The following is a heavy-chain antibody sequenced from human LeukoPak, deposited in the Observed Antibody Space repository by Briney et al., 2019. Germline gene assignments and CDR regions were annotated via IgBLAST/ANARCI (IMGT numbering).Heavy chain of an antibody. CDR2: IYYSGST. J-gene: IGHJ4*02. CDR3: ARHRGHYDSSGHCADY. D-gene: IGHD3-22*01. V-gene: IGHV4-39*01. CDR1: GGSISTSPYY. Sequence: PSETLSLTCTVSGGSISTSPYYWGWIRQPPGKGLEWIGTIYYSGSTYYNPSLKSRVTISVDTSKNQFSLRLTSVTAADTAVYYCARHRGHYDSSGHCADYWGQGTLLTVSS.